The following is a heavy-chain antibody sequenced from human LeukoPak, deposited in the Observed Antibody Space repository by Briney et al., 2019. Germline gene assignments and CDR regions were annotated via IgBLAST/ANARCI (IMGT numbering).Heavy chain of an antibody. D-gene: IGHD3-22*01. CDR2: IFYSGTT. CDR1: GGSINSYY. Sequence: SETLSLTCTVSGGSINSYYWSWIRQPPGKGLEWIGSIFYSGTTNYNPSLKSRVTVSVDTSKNQFSLKLSSVTAADTAVYYCARGGWNKFDYWGQGTLVTVSS. J-gene: IGHJ4*02. CDR3: ARGGWNKFDY. V-gene: IGHV4-59*01.